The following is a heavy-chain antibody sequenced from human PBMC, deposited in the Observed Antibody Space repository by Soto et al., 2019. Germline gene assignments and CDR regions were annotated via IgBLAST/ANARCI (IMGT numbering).Heavy chain of an antibody. J-gene: IGHJ4*02. Sequence: QVQLQQWGAGLLKPSETLSLTCAVYGGSFSGYYWSWIRQPPGKGLEWIGEINHSGSTNYNPSLKSRVTISVDTSKNQFSLKLSSVTAADTAVYYCARDLKTTGYSSSWYATTQSWGQGTLVTVSS. CDR2: INHSGST. V-gene: IGHV4-34*01. CDR3: ARDLKTTGYSSSWYATTQS. D-gene: IGHD6-13*01. CDR1: GGSFSGYY.